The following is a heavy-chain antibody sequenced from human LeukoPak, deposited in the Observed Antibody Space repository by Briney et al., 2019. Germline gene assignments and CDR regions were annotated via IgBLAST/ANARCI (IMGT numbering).Heavy chain of an antibody. CDR3: ARGLRDYDFWSGYYFDY. Sequence: ASVKVSCKASGYTFTSYYMHWLRQAPGQGLEWMGIINPSGGSTSYAQKFQGRVTMTRDTSTSTVYMELSSLRSEDTAVYYCARGLRDYDFWSGYYFDYWGQGTLVTVSS. CDR1: GYTFTSYY. D-gene: IGHD3-3*01. CDR2: INPSGGST. J-gene: IGHJ4*02. V-gene: IGHV1-46*03.